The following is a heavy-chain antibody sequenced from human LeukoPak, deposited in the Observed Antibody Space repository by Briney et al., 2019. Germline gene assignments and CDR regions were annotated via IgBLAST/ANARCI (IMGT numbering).Heavy chain of an antibody. J-gene: IGHJ6*04. CDR3: ASSRGTPYYYYYGMDV. V-gene: IGHV4-59*01. CDR2: FYYSGST. D-gene: IGHD1-7*01. Sequence: PSETLSLTCTVSGGSISLYHWSCIRQPPGKGLEGIGYFYYSGSTNYNPSLKSRVTISVDPSKNQSSLTISSVTAADTAVYYSASSRGTPYYYYYGMDVWGKGTTVTVSS. CDR1: GGSISLYH.